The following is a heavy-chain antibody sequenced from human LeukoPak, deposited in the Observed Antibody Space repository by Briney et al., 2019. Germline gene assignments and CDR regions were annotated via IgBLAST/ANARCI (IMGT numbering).Heavy chain of an antibody. J-gene: IGHJ5*02. CDR2: IWFDGSYK. CDR1: GFTFMAHG. D-gene: IGHD3-9*01. V-gene: IGHV3-33*01. CDR3: ARGGRPNLTGRSNWFDL. Sequence: PGRSLRLSCTASGFTFMAHGMTWVRQAPGEGLEGGAIIWFDGSYKNYGDSVKGRFSISRDNFRDTLYLEMNSLRAEDTAVYYCARGGRPNLTGRSNWFDLWGQGTLVTVSS.